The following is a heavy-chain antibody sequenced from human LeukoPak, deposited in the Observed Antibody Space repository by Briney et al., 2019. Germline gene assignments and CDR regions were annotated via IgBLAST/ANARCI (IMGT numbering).Heavy chain of an antibody. V-gene: IGHV3-74*01. CDR1: GFTFSSYT. CDR2: INGDGSTT. D-gene: IGHD5-18*01. J-gene: IGHJ5*02. CDR3: ARGAYTYGYDP. Sequence: PGGTLSLSCAASGFTFSSYTMHWVRQGPGKGLMWVSRINGDGSTTTHADSVKGRFTISRDNAKSTLYLQMNSLRAEDTAVYFCARGAYTYGYDPWGQGTLVTVSP.